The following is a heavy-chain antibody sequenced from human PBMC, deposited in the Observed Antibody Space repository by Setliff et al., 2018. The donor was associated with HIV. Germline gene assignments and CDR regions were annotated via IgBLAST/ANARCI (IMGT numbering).Heavy chain of an antibody. CDR2: INPNSGGT. D-gene: IGHD3-22*01. CDR1: GYTFTAYY. V-gene: IGHV1-2*02. Sequence: ASVKVSCKASGYTFTAYYLHWVRQAPGQGLEWMGWINPNSGGTDYAQKFRGRVTMTRDTSISTADMGLSRLTSDDTAVYYCARGPNYDDRGSYYNFDYWGEGTLVTVSS. J-gene: IGHJ4*02. CDR3: ARGPNYDDRGSYYNFDY.